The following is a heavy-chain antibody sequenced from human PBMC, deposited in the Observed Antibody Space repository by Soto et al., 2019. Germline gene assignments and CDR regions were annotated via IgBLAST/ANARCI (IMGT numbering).Heavy chain of an antibody. CDR3: ARELGYYDSSGQTGYDY. V-gene: IGHV3-33*01. J-gene: IGHJ4*02. Sequence: QVQLVESGGGVVQPGRSLRLSCAASGFTFSSYGMHWVRQAPGKGLEWVAVIWYDGSNKYYADSVKGRFTISRDNSKNTLYLQMNSLRADDTAVYYCARELGYYDSSGQTGYDYWGQGTLVTVSS. D-gene: IGHD3-22*01. CDR2: IWYDGSNK. CDR1: GFTFSSYG.